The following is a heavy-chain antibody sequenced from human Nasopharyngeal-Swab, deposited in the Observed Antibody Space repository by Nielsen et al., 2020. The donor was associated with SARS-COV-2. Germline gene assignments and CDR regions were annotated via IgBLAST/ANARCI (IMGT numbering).Heavy chain of an antibody. J-gene: IGHJ4*02. D-gene: IGHD3-10*01. CDR3: ARDRGGLLWFGELPTYFDY. CDR2: ISSSGSTI. V-gene: IGHV3-48*03. Sequence: WIRQAPGKGLEWVSYISSSGSTIYYADSVKGRFTISRDNAKNSLYLQMNSLRAEDTAVYYCARDRGGLLWFGELPTYFDYWGQGTLVTVSS.